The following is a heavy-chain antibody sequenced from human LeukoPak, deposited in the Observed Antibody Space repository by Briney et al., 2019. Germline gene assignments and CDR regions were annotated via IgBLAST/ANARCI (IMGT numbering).Heavy chain of an antibody. CDR1: GFTFSSYA. Sequence: GGFLRLSCAASGFTFSSYAMSWVRQAPGKGLEWVSAISGSGGSTYFADSVKGRFTISRDNSKNTVYLQMSSLRAEDTAVYYCAKILMYSGTYRSTDAFDIWGQGTMVTVSS. CDR3: AKILMYSGTYRSTDAFDI. V-gene: IGHV3-23*01. CDR2: ISGSGGST. D-gene: IGHD1-26*01. J-gene: IGHJ3*02.